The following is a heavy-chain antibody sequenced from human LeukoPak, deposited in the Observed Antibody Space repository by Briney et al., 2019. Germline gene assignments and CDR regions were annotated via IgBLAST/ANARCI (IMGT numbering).Heavy chain of an antibody. J-gene: IGHJ4*02. CDR3: AKGIRGVVRGVDY. CDR2: ISGSGGST. D-gene: IGHD3-10*01. Sequence: GGSLRLSCAASGFILSNYAMSWVRQAPGKGLEWVSAISGSGGSTYYADSVKGRFTISRDNSKNTLYLQMNSLRAEDTAVYYCAKGIRGVVRGVDYWGQGTLVTVSS. CDR1: GFILSNYA. V-gene: IGHV3-23*01.